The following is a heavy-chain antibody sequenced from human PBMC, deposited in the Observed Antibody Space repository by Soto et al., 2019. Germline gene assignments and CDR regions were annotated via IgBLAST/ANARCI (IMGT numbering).Heavy chain of an antibody. CDR3: AKNQGVELVPLATVYWFDP. CDR2: ISGSGFKK. Sequence: VGSLRLSCAASGFLFENFGMSWVRQAPGKGLEWISSISGSGFKKYYADSVKGRFTISRDNSKSTVYLELNNLSAEDTAVYHCAKNQGVELVPLATVYWFDPWGQGSVVTVSS. J-gene: IGHJ5*02. D-gene: IGHD1-26*01. CDR1: GFLFENFG. V-gene: IGHV3-23*01.